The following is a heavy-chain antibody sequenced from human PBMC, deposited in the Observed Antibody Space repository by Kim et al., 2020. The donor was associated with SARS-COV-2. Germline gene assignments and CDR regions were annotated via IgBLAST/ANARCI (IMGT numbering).Heavy chain of an antibody. CDR3: AKDGRVVVIFSSYFDY. J-gene: IGHJ4*02. Sequence: GGSLRLSCAASGFTFSSYAMSWVRQAPGKGLEWVSAISGSGGSTYYADSVKGRFTISRDNSKNTLYLQMNSLRAEDTAVYYCAKDGRVVVIFSSYFDYWGQGTLVTVSS. V-gene: IGHV3-23*01. CDR2: ISGSGGST. CDR1: GFTFSSYA. D-gene: IGHD3-22*01.